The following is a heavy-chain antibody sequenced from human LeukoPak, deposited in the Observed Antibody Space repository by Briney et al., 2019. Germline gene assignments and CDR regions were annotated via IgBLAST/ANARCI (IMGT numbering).Heavy chain of an antibody. CDR3: AREYYYDSSGLRAESSFDY. D-gene: IGHD3-22*01. CDR2: INWNGGST. J-gene: IGHJ4*02. Sequence: GGSLRLSCAASGFTFDDYGMSWVRQAPGKGLEWVSGINWNGGSTGYADSVKGRFTISRDNAKNSLYLQMNSLRAEDTAVYYCAREYYYDSSGLRAESSFDYWGQGTLVTVSS. V-gene: IGHV3-20*04. CDR1: GFTFDDYG.